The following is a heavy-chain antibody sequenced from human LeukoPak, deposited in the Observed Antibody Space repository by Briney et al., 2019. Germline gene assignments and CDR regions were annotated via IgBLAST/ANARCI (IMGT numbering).Heavy chain of an antibody. CDR3: AKEEVSADFDY. CDR2: ISYDGSNK. CDR1: GFTFSSYG. V-gene: IGHV3-30*18. D-gene: IGHD1-14*01. J-gene: IGHJ4*02. Sequence: PGRSLRLSCVASGFTFSSYGMHWVRQAPGKGLEWVVVISYDGSNKYYADSAKGRFTISRDNSKNTLYLQMNSLRAEDTAVYYCAKEEVSADFDYWGQGTLVTVSS.